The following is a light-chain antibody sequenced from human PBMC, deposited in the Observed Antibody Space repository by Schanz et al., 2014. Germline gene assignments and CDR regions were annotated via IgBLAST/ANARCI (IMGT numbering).Light chain of an antibody. CDR1: SSDVGSYDY. CDR2: NVN. CDR3: TSYTNNNTPHVV. V-gene: IGLV2-18*02. J-gene: IGLJ2*01. Sequence: QSALIQPPSVSGSPGQSVTISCTGTSSDVGSYDYVSWYQQHPGTVPKPMIYNVNTQPSGVPDRFSGSKSGNTASLTISGLQAEDEADYYCTSYTNNNTPHVVFGGGTKLTVL.